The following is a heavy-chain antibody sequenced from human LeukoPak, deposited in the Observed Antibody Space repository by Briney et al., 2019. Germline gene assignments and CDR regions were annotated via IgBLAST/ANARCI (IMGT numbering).Heavy chain of an antibody. CDR2: IYYSGST. V-gene: IGHV4-59*11. CDR1: GGSISSHY. D-gene: IGHD5-24*01. CDR3: ARGLVARGMATIYFDY. Sequence: SETLSLTCTVSGGSISSHYWSWIRQPPGKGLEWIGYIYYSGSTNYNPSLKSRVTISVDTSKNQFSLKLSPVTAADTAVYYCARGLVARGMATIYFDYWGQGTLVTVSS. J-gene: IGHJ4*02.